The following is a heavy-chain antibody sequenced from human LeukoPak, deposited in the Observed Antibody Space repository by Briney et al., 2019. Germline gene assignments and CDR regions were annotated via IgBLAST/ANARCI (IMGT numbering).Heavy chain of an antibody. J-gene: IGHJ4*02. Sequence: GGSLRLSCAASGFTVSSNYMSWVRQAPGKGLEWVSVIYSGGSTYYADSVKGRFTISRDNAKNSLYLQMNSLRAEDTAVYYCTREDHSNYNYWGQGTLVTVSS. D-gene: IGHD4-11*01. CDR2: IYSGGST. CDR1: GFTVSSNY. V-gene: IGHV3-66*01. CDR3: TREDHSNYNY.